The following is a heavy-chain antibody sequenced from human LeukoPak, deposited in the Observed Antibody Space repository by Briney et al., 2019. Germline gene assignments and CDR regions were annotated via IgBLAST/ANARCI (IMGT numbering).Heavy chain of an antibody. CDR1: GFTFSSYA. V-gene: IGHV3-23*01. CDR2: ISGSGGST. Sequence: GGSLRLSCAASGFTFSSYAMSWVRQAPGKGLEWVSAISGSGGSTYYADSVKGRFTISRDNSKNTLYPQMYSLRAEDTAVYYCAKEPPVVITTYWFDPWGQGTLVTVSS. J-gene: IGHJ5*02. CDR3: AKEPPVVITTYWFDP. D-gene: IGHD3-22*01.